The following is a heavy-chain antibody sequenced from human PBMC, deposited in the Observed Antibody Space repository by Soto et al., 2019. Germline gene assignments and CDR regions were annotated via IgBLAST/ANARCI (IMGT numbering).Heavy chain of an antibody. Sequence: LGESLKISCKGSGYSFSTYWIGWVRQMPGKGLEWMGMIYPGDSDTKYSPSFQGQVTISADKSISTAYLQWSSPKASDTAMYYCARTSAAGKYYYGMDVWGQGTTVTVSS. CDR2: IYPGDSDT. D-gene: IGHD6-13*01. J-gene: IGHJ6*02. V-gene: IGHV5-51*01. CDR3: ARTSAAGKYYYGMDV. CDR1: GYSFSTYW.